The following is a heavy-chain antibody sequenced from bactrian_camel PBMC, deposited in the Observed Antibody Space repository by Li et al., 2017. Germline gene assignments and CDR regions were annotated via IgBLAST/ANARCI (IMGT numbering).Heavy chain of an antibody. V-gene: IGHV3S10*01. D-gene: IGHD1*01. CDR2: IDSLGRT. CDR3: SASPERWVGDPLRSATYDI. J-gene: IGHJ4*01. Sequence: DVQLVESGGGLVQPGGSLRLSCAASGFTFSSYYMSWVRQAPTKAREGIASIDSLGRTIYADSVKGRFISSKDNAKNTLYLQMESLKTEDSGVYFCSASPERWVGDPLRSATYDIWGQGTQVTVS. CDR1: GFTFSSYY.